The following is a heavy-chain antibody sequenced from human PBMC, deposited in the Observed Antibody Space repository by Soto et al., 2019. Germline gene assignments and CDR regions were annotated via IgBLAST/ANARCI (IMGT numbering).Heavy chain of an antibody. Sequence: GGSLRLSCAASGFTFDDYAMHWVRQAPGKGLEWVSGISWNSGSIGYADSVKGRFTISRDNAKNSLYLQMNSLRAEDTALYYCAKSRDGYNLRYFDYWGQGTLVTVSS. CDR2: ISWNSGSI. D-gene: IGHD5-12*01. V-gene: IGHV3-9*01. CDR1: GFTFDDYA. CDR3: AKSRDGYNLRYFDY. J-gene: IGHJ4*02.